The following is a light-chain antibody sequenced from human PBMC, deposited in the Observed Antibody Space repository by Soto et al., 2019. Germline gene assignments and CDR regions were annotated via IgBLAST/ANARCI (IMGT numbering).Light chain of an antibody. CDR3: QQRSNYSRT. V-gene: IGKV3-11*01. CDR2: DAS. CDR1: QNIDSY. Sequence: EIVLTQSPATLSLSPGERATLSCRASQNIDSYLNWLQQRPGQAPRLLIYDASTMDTGVPATFSGSGSGTDFTLTISSLEPEDFADYYCQQRSNYSRTFGGGTKVEIK. J-gene: IGKJ4*01.